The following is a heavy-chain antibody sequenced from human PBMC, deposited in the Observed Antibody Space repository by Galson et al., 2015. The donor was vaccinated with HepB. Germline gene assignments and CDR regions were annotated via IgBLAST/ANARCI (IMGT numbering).Heavy chain of an antibody. CDR1: GFSFSSYS. CDR3: ARDPTVGATKVETGSDY. CDR2: ISSSSSTI. V-gene: IGHV3-48*01. Sequence: SLRLSCAASGFSFSSYSMNWVRQAPGKGLEWVSYISSSSSTIYYADSVKGRFTISRDNAKNSLYLQMNSLRAEDTAVYYCARDPTVGATKVETGSDYWGQGTLVTVSS. D-gene: IGHD1-26*01. J-gene: IGHJ4*02.